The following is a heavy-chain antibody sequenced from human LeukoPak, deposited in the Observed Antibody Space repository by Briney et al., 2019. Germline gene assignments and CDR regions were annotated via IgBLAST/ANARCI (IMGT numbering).Heavy chain of an antibody. D-gene: IGHD2-15*01. V-gene: IGHV3-64D*06. Sequence: GGSLRLSCSASGFTFSSYAMHWVRQAPGRGLEYVSVIGSNGGSIYYADSVKGRFTISRDNSKNTLYLQMGSLRAEDTAVYYCVKTFRYCSGGSCQDYWGQGTLVTVSS. CDR3: VKTFRYCSGGSCQDY. CDR1: GFTFSSYA. CDR2: IGSNGGSI. J-gene: IGHJ4*02.